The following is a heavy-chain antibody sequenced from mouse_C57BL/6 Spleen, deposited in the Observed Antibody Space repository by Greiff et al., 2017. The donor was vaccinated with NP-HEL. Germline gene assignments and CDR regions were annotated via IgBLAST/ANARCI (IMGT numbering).Heavy chain of an antibody. CDR3: ARGEGYYYGSSSYYFDY. CDR2: ILPGSGST. D-gene: IGHD1-1*01. J-gene: IGHJ2*01. CDR1: GYTFTGYW. Sequence: QVQLQQSGAELMKPGASVKLSCKATGYTFTGYWIEWVKQRPGHGLEWIGEILPGSGSTNYNEKFKGKATFTADTSSNTAYMQLSSLTTEDSAIYYCARGEGYYYGSSSYYFDYWGQGTTLTVSS. V-gene: IGHV1-9*01.